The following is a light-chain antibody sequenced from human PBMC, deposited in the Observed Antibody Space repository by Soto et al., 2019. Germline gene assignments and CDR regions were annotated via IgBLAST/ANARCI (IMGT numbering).Light chain of an antibody. V-gene: IGLV2-14*01. CDR3: SSYKSGATLV. CDR1: TSDVGAYNH. Sequence: QSALTQPASVSGSPGQSITISCTGTTSDVGAYNHVAWYQQYPGKAPKLIVFEVSDRPSGVSNRFSGSKSGNTASLSISGLQPEDEADYYCSSYKSGATLVFGGGTKRTVL. J-gene: IGLJ2*01. CDR2: EVS.